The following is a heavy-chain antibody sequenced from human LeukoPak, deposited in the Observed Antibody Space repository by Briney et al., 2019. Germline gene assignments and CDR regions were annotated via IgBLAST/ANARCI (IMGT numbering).Heavy chain of an antibody. CDR2: IYPGDSDT. D-gene: IGHD3-3*01. CDR1: GYSFTSYW. Sequence: GESLKISCKGSGYSFTSYWIGWVRQMPGRGLEWMGIIYPGDSDTRYSPSFQGQVTISADKSISTAYLQWSSLKASDTAMYYCARLPLHFPDFWSSYFDYWGQGTLVTVSS. CDR3: ARLPLHFPDFWSSYFDY. J-gene: IGHJ4*02. V-gene: IGHV5-51*01.